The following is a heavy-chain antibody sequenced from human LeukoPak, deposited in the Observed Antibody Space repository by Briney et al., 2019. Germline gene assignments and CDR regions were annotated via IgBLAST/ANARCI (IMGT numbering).Heavy chain of an antibody. J-gene: IGHJ3*02. CDR3: ARERGTLAVAGDAVDI. CDR1: GYTFTGYY. V-gene: IGHV1-2*02. Sequence: ASVKVSCKASGYTFTGYYMHWVRQAPGQGLEWMGWINPNSGGTKYAQKFQGRVTMTRDTSINTAYMEVRRLTSDDTAVYYCARERGTLAVAGDAVDIWGQGTMVTVSS. D-gene: IGHD6-19*01. CDR2: INPNSGGT.